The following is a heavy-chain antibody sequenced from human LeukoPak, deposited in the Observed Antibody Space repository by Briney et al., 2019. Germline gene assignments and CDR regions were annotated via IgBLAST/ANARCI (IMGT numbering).Heavy chain of an antibody. CDR2: ISPTGSTT. CDR3: ARGPNSNWSGLDF. CDR1: GFTFSSFS. V-gene: IGHV3-74*01. D-gene: IGHD6-6*01. Sequence: GGSLRLSCAASGFTFSSFSMNWIRQAPGKGLVWVSRISPTGSTTSYADSVKGRFTVSRDNAKNTLYLQVNNLRAEDTAVYYCARGPNSNWSGLDFWGQGTLLTVSS. J-gene: IGHJ4*02.